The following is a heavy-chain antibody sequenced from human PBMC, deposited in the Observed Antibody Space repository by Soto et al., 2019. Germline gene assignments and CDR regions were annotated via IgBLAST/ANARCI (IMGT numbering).Heavy chain of an antibody. D-gene: IGHD6-13*01. Sequence: GGSLRLSCAASGFSFNTYWMYWVRQAPGRGLVWVSRINDDGTSTSYAGFVKGRFTISRDNAKNTLYLQMNTLRAEDTAVYYCARRVAAAASPYYLDSWGLGTLVTVSS. V-gene: IGHV3-74*01. CDR2: INDDGTST. CDR3: ARRVAAAASPYYLDS. CDR1: GFSFNTYW. J-gene: IGHJ4*02.